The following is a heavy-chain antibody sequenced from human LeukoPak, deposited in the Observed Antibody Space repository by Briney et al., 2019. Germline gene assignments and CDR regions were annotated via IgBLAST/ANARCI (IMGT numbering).Heavy chain of an antibody. CDR3: ARQNDFRLDY. CDR2: IYPGDSDT. D-gene: IGHD3-3*01. Sequence: GESLKISCKGSGYTFSSYWIGWVRQMPGKGLEWMGIIYPGDSDTRYSPPLQGQVTISVDTSIGTAYLQWSSLKASDTAIYYCARQNDFRLDYWGQGTLVTVSS. V-gene: IGHV5-51*01. CDR1: GYTFSSYW. J-gene: IGHJ4*02.